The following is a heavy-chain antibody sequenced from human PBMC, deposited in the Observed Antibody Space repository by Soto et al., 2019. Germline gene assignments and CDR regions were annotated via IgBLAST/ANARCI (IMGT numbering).Heavy chain of an antibody. V-gene: IGHV3-21*01. J-gene: IGHJ5*02. CDR3: VPDAVVGAAKGS. CDR2: LSSSSSHT. D-gene: IGHD2-15*01. CDR1: GFTFSTYS. Sequence: EVQLVESGGGLVKPGGSLRLSCAASGFTFSTYSMNWVRQTPGKGLEWVSSLSSSSSHTQYADSVKGRFTVSRDNAKNSLYLPMHSLRAEDTAVYYCVPDAVVGAAKGSWGQGTLVTVSS.